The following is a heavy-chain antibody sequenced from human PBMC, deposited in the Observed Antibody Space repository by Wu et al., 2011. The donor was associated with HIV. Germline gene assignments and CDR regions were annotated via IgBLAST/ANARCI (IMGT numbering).Heavy chain of an antibody. CDR2: IIGIFGKA. CDR1: GGTFSSHG. V-gene: IGHV1-69*05. D-gene: IGHD2-2*01. Sequence: QVQLVQSGPEVKKPGSPVKVSCKASGGTFSSHGISWVRQAPGQGLEWMGGIIGIFGKANYAQKFQGRVTMTTDTSTSTAYMELRSLRSDDTAVYYCARVIREGNQLLFSKLLVSWFDPWGQGTLVTVSS. CDR3: ARVIREGNQLLFSKLLVSWFDP. J-gene: IGHJ5*02.